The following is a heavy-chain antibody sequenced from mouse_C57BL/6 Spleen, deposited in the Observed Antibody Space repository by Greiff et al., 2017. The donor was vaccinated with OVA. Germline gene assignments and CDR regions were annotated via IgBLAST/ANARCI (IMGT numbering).Heavy chain of an antibody. Sequence: QVQLQQPGAELVRPGSSVKLSCKASGYTFTSYWMHWVKQRPIQGLEWIGNIDPSDSETPYNQKFKDKATLTVDKSSSTAYMQLSSLTSEDSAVYYCARWGWDGYWGQGTTLTVSS. CDR3: ARWGWDGY. CDR1: GYTFTSYW. CDR2: IDPSDSET. V-gene: IGHV1-52*01. J-gene: IGHJ2*01. D-gene: IGHD4-1*01.